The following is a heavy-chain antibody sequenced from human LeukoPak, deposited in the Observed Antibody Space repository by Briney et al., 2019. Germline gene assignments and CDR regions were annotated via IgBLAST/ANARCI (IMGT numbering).Heavy chain of an antibody. D-gene: IGHD3-16*01. CDR1: GFSFRSHG. CDR3: AKDDDWGRFNH. Sequence: GGSLRLSCAASGFSFRSHGMDWVRQAPGKGLEWVSGISPRGDITYYKDSVRGRFTISRDNFKNTVSLQLNSLRAEDTAMYYCAKDDDWGRFNHWGQGTLVTVSS. CDR2: ISPRGDIT. V-gene: IGHV3-23*01. J-gene: IGHJ1*01.